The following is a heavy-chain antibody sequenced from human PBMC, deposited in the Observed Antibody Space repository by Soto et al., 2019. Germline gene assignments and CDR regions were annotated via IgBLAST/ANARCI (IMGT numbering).Heavy chain of an antibody. CDR1: GFTFSSYW. CDR2: IKQDGSEK. Sequence: EVQLVESGGGLVQPGGSLRLSCAASGFTFSSYWMSWVRQAPGKGLEWVANIKQDGSEKYHVDSVKGRFTISRDNAKNSLYLQMSSLGAEDTGVYFCARQGRQWLALTYWGQGTLVTVSS. V-gene: IGHV3-7*01. D-gene: IGHD6-19*01. CDR3: ARQGRQWLALTY. J-gene: IGHJ4*02.